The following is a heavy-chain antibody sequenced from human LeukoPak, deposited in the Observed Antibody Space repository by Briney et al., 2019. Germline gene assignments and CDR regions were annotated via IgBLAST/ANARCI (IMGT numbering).Heavy chain of an antibody. CDR1: GGTFSSYA. CDR2: IIPIFGTA. V-gene: IGHV1-69*05. J-gene: IGHJ4*02. CDR3: ARDSDPYYYGSGSYCCSVAY. D-gene: IGHD3-10*01. Sequence: SVKVSCKASGGTFSSYAISWVRQAPGQGLEWMGRIIPIFGTANYAQKFQGRVTITTDESTSTAYMELSSLRSEDTAVYYCARDSDPYYYGSGSYCCSVAYWGQGTLVTVSS.